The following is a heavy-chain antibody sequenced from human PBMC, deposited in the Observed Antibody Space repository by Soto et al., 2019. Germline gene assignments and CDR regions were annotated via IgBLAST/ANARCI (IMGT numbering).Heavy chain of an antibody. D-gene: IGHD1-7*01. CDR2: IYSGGST. J-gene: IGHJ4*02. V-gene: IGHV3-53*02. Sequence: EVQLVETGGGLIQPGGSLRLSCAASGFTVSSNYMSWVRQAPGKGLEWVSVIYSGGSTYYADSVKGRFTISRDNSKNTLYLQMNSMRAEDTAVYYCARGPRGPLELDWGQGTLVTVSS. CDR1: GFTVSSNY. CDR3: ARGPRGPLELD.